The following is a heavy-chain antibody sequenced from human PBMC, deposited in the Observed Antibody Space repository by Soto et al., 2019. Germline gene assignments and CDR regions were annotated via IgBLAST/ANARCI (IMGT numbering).Heavy chain of an antibody. V-gene: IGHV3-66*01. J-gene: IGHJ3*02. CDR2: IYSGGST. D-gene: IGHD3-9*01. CDR1: GFTVSSNY. CDR3: ARVRVVRYDILTGPSPYAFDI. Sequence: GGSLRLSCAASGFTVSSNYMSWVRQAPGKGLEWVSVIYSGGSTYYADSVKGRFTISRDNSKNTLYLQMNSLRAEDTAVYYCARVRVVRYDILTGPSPYAFDIWGQGTMVTVSS.